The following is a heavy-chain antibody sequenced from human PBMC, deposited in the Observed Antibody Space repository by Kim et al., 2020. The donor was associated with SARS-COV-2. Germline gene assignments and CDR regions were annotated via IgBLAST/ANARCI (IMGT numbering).Heavy chain of an antibody. V-gene: IGHV3-30*01. Sequence: ADSVKGRFTISRDNSKNTLYLQMNSLRAEDTAVYYCARVIAMIVAGGMDVWGQGTTVTVSS. D-gene: IGHD3-22*01. J-gene: IGHJ6*02. CDR3: ARVIAMIVAGGMDV.